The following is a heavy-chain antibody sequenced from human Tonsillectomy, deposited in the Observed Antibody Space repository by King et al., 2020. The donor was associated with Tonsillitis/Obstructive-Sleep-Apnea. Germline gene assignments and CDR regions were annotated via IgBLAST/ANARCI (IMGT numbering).Heavy chain of an antibody. CDR1: GGSFSGYY. V-gene: IGHV4-34*01. Sequence: VQLQQWGAGLLKPSETLSLTCAVYGGSFSGYYWSWIRQPPGKGLEWIGEIHHSGSTKYNPSLKSRVTISVDTSKNQFSLKLSSATAADTAVYYCARRGPYKYDYYYFYYMDVWGKGTTVTISS. CDR2: IHHSGST. CDR3: ARRGPYKYDYYYFYYMDV. J-gene: IGHJ6*03. D-gene: IGHD5-24*01.